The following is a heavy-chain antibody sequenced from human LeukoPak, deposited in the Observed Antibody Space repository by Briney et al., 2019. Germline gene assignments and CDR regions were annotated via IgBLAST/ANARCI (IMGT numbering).Heavy chain of an antibody. V-gene: IGHV1-69*05. CDR1: GGTFSSYA. Sequence: SVKVSCKASGGTFSSYAISWVRQAPGQGLEWMGRIIPIFGTANYAQKFQGRVTITTDESTSTAYMELSSLRSEDTAVYYCERDRWRDVCSGGSCNKFDYWGQGTLVTVSS. CDR2: IIPIFGTA. J-gene: IGHJ4*02. CDR3: ERDRWRDVCSGGSCNKFDY. D-gene: IGHD2-15*01.